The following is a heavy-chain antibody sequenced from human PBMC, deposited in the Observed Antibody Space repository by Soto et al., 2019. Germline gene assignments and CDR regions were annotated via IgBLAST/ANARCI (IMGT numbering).Heavy chain of an antibody. D-gene: IGHD6-13*01. CDR3: VRDKARSDPGIAAAGKGWFDP. J-gene: IGHJ5*02. Sequence: GGSLRLSCAASGFTFSSYAMHWVRQAPGKGLEWVAVISYDGSNKYYADSVKGRFTISRDNSKNTLYLQMNSLRAEDTAVYYCVRDKARSDPGIAAAGKGWFDPWGQGTLVTVSS. CDR2: ISYDGSNK. CDR1: GFTFSSYA. V-gene: IGHV3-30*04.